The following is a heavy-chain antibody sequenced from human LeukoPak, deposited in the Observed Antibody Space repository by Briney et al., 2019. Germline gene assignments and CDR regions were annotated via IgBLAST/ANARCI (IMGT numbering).Heavy chain of an antibody. J-gene: IGHJ6*04. D-gene: IGHD6-19*01. CDR1: GFTFSSYW. Sequence: GGSLRLSCAASGFTFSSYWMSWVRQAPGKGLEWVANIKQDGSEKYYVDSVKGRFTISRDNAKNSLYLQMNSLRAEDTAVYYCARSLRYDYSSGSGEVWGKGTTVTVSS. V-gene: IGHV3-7*03. CDR3: ARSLRYDYSSGSGEV. CDR2: IKQDGSEK.